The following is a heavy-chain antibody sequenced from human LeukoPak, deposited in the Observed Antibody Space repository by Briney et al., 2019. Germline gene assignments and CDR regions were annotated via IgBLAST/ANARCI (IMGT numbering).Heavy chain of an antibody. J-gene: IGHJ4*02. CDR2: IYHSGST. Sequence: SETLSLTCTVSGVSITSYYWSWIRQPPGKGLEWIGYIYHSGSTNYNPSLKSRVTISVDTSKNEFSLKLSSVTAADTAVYYCARLSPSTVTTYLFDYWGQGTLVTVSS. CDR3: ARLSPSTVTTYLFDY. CDR1: GVSITSYY. V-gene: IGHV4-59*01. D-gene: IGHD4-17*01.